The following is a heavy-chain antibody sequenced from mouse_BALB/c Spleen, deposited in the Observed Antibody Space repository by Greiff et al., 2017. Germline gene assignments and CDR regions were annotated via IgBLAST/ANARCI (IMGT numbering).Heavy chain of an antibody. CDR3: TRRGWLLLFDY. D-gene: IGHD2-3*01. V-gene: IGHV1-15*01. CDR1: GYTFTDYE. Sequence: QVQLKQSGAELVRPGASVTLSCKASGYTFTDYEMHWVKQTPVHGLEWIGAIDPETGGTAYNQKFKGKATLTADKSSSTAYMELRSLTSEDSAVYYCTRRGWLLLFDYWGQGTTLTVSS. CDR2: IDPETGGT. J-gene: IGHJ2*01.